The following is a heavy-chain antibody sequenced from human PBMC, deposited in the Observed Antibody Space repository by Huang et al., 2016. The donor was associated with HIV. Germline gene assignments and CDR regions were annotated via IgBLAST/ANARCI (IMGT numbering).Heavy chain of an antibody. D-gene: IGHD3-22*01. CDR2: IYYIGSP. CDR3: ARRQGSVYYFYFDY. Sequence: QLQLQESGPGLVKPSDTLSLNCTISGGSIKSRKYYWGWVRQAPGKGLEWIGDIYYIGSPSYNPSLRSRVSLSVDTSKNQVTLKVNAVIAADTAVYYCARRQGSVYYFYFDYWGRGIPVTVSA. CDR1: GGSIKSRKYY. J-gene: IGHJ4*02. V-gene: IGHV4-39*01.